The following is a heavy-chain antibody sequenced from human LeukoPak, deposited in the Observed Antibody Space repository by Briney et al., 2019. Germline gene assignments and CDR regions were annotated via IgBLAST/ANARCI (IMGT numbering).Heavy chain of an antibody. CDR1: GFTFSNYW. CDR2: INTDGSST. J-gene: IGHJ4*02. CDR3: ARALYSGYSFHFDY. D-gene: IGHD5-12*01. V-gene: IGHV3-74*01. Sequence: PGGSLRLSCAASGFTFSNYWMHWVRQAPGKGLLWVSRINTDGSSTSYADSVKGRFTISRDNAKNTLYLQMNSLRAEDTAVYYCARALYSGYSFHFDYWGQGTLVTVSS.